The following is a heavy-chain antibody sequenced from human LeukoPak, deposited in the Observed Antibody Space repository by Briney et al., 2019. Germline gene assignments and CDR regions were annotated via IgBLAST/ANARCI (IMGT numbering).Heavy chain of an antibody. V-gene: IGHV4-39*07. CDR3: ARADLKIAAAGSYFDY. CDR2: IYYSGNT. D-gene: IGHD6-13*01. Sequence: SETLSLTCTVSGVSISSSNSYWGWIRQPPGKGLEWIGSIYYSGNTYYNASLKSQVSISIDTSKNQFSLKLSSVTAADTAVYYCARADLKIAAAGSYFDYWGQGTLVTVSS. CDR1: GVSISSSNSY. J-gene: IGHJ4*02.